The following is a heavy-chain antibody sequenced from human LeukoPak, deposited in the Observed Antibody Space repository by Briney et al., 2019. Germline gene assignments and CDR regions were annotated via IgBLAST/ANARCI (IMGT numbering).Heavy chain of an antibody. CDR1: GDIVSSNSAA. V-gene: IGHV6-1*01. CDR3: AREGPYSYGPLGN. D-gene: IGHD5-18*01. Sequence: SQTLSLTCAISGDIVSSNSAAWSWIRQSPSRGLEWLARTYYRSRWYNDYAVSVRSQITINADTSKNQFSLQLNSVTPEDTAVYYCAREGPYSYGPLGNWGQGTLVTVSS. J-gene: IGHJ4*02. CDR2: TYYRSRWYN.